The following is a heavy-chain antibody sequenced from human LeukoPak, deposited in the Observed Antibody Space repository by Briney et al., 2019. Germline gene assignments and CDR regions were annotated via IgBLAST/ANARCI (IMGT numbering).Heavy chain of an antibody. J-gene: IGHJ3*02. CDR2: IYYSGST. D-gene: IGHD5-12*01. CDR1: GGSISSYY. V-gene: IGHV4-59*01. CDR3: ARVLRATIDAFDI. Sequence: PSETLSLTCTVSGGSISSYYWSWIRQPPGKGLEWIGYIYYSGSTNYNPSLKSRVTISVDTSKNQFSLKLSSVTAADTAVYYCARVLRATIDAFDIWGQGTMVTASS.